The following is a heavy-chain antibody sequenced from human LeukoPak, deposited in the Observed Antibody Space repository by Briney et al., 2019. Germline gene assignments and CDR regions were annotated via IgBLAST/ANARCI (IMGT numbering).Heavy chain of an antibody. J-gene: IGHJ4*02. Sequence: SMKVSCKASGGTFSSYAISWVRQAPGQGLEWMGRIIPILGIANYAQKFQGRVTITADKSTSTAYMELSSLRSEDTAVYYCARESLAVAGKRGDYWGQGTLVTVSS. V-gene: IGHV1-69*04. CDR1: GGTFSSYA. D-gene: IGHD6-19*01. CDR3: ARESLAVAGKRGDY. CDR2: IIPILGIA.